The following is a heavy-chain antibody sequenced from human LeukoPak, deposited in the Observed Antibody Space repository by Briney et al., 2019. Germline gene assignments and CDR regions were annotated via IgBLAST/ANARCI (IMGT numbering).Heavy chain of an antibody. CDR1: GFTVSSNS. Sequence: GSLRLSCAASGFTVSSNSMSWVRQAPGKGQEWVSVMYSGSITYYADSVNGKFTISRDNSNITLYHQMNSRRAEDTAVYYCARDEGPNWGQGTQVTVSS. CDR3: ARDEGPN. J-gene: IGHJ4*02. CDR2: MYSGSIT. V-gene: IGHV3-66*01.